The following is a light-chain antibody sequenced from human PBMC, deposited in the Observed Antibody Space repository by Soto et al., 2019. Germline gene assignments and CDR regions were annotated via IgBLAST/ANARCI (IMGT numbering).Light chain of an antibody. CDR3: CSYSSSSTLKFV. CDR2: DVA. Sequence: QSVLTQPASVSGSPGQSVTISCTGTISDVGGYNYVSWYQQHPGQAPKLMIYDVARRPSGVSNRFSGSKSGNTASLTISGLQAEDEADYYCCSYSSSSTLKFVFGTGTKVTVL. J-gene: IGLJ1*01. V-gene: IGLV2-14*03. CDR1: ISDVGGYNY.